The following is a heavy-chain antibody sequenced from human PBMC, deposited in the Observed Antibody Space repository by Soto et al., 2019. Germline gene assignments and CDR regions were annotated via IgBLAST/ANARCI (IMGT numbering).Heavy chain of an antibody. Sequence: SETLSLTCTVSGGSISSYYWSWIRQPAGRVLEWIWRIYTSGSTNYNPSLKSLVTMSVDTSKNQFSRQLSSVTAADPAVYYCARDHRFSTGSYWFYYHYGMDVWPQGTPVTVSS. CDR1: GGSISSYY. J-gene: IGHJ6*02. D-gene: IGHD1-26*01. V-gene: IGHV4-4*07. CDR2: IYTSGST. CDR3: ARDHRFSTGSYWFYYHYGMDV.